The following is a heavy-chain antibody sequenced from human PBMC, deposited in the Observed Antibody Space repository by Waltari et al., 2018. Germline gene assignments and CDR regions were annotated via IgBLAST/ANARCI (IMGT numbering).Heavy chain of an antibody. V-gene: IGHV3-23*03. CDR3: AKSYGDYVGSPNAFDI. Sequence: EVQLLESGGGLVQPGGSLRLSCAASGFTFSSYAMSWVRQAPGKGLEWVSVIYSGGSSTYYADSVKGRFTISRDNSKNTLYLQMNSLRAEDTAVYYCAKSYGDYVGSPNAFDIWGQGTMVTVSS. CDR2: IYSGGSST. J-gene: IGHJ3*02. D-gene: IGHD4-17*01. CDR1: GFTFSSYA.